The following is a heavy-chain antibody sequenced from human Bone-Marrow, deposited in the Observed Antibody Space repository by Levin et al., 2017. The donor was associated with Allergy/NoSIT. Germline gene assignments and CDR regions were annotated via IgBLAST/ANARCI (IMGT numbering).Heavy chain of an antibody. D-gene: IGHD3-22*01. V-gene: IGHV3-23*01. Sequence: HPGGSLRLSCAASGFIFRNYAMNWVRQAPGKGLEWVSQISGSGGNTHYADSVKGRFTISRDNSKNTLHLQMNSLRVEDTAVYYCGGYGTSAYHYPFDYWGQGTLVTVSS. CDR2: ISGSGGNT. CDR1: GFIFRNYA. CDR3: GGYGTSAYHYPFDY. J-gene: IGHJ4*02.